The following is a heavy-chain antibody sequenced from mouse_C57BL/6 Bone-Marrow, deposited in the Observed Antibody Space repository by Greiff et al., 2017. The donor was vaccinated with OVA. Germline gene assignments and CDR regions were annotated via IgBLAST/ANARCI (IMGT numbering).Heavy chain of an antibody. J-gene: IGHJ4*01. Sequence: EVKLVESEGGLVQPGSSMKLSCTASGFTFSDYYMAWVRQVPEKGLEWVAHINYDGSSTYYLDSLKSRFIISRDNAKNILYLQMSSLKSEDKATYYWARVRSTEGDYYGMNNGVKEPQSPSPQ. V-gene: IGHV5-16*01. CDR2: INYDGSST. CDR1: GFTFSDYY. CDR3: ARVRSTEGDYYGMNN. D-gene: IGHD5-1*01.